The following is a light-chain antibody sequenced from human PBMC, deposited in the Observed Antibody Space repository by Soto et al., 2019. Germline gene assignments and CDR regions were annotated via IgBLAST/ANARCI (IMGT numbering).Light chain of an antibody. CDR2: NND. CDR3: AAWDDSLSGLCV. J-gene: IGLJ3*02. CDR1: SSNIGINT. V-gene: IGLV1-47*02. Sequence: QSVLTQPPSASGTPGQRVTISCSGSSSNIGINTVHWYQQLPGAAPTLLIYNNDQRPSGVPDRFSGSKSGTSASLAISGLRSEDEAEYYCAAWDDSLSGLCVFGGGTKLTVL.